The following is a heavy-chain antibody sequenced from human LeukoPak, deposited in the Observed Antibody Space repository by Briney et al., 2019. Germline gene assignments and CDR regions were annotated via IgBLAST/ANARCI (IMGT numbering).Heavy chain of an antibody. CDR3: AKKRSGQYSGYDMWYYYGMDV. J-gene: IGHJ6*02. Sequence: GGSLRLSCAASGFSFSSYAMHWVRQPPGKGLEWLTLIQRDGSDQYYADSVKGRFTISRDNSKNTLYLQMNSLRAEDTAVYYCAKKRSGQYSGYDMWYYYGMDVWGQGTTVTVSS. D-gene: IGHD5-12*01. V-gene: IGHV3-30*02. CDR2: IQRDGSDQ. CDR1: GFSFSSYA.